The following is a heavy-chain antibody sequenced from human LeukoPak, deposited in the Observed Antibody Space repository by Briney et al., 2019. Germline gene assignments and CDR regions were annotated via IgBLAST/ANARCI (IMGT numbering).Heavy chain of an antibody. J-gene: IGHJ4*02. CDR3: ARDRSSGSHFDY. D-gene: IGHD3-22*01. Sequence: ASVKASCKASGGTFSSYAISWVRQAPGQGLEWMGRIIPIFGIANYAQKFQGRVTITADKSTSTAYMELSSLRSEDTAVYYCARDRSSGSHFDYWGQGTLVTVSS. CDR2: IIPIFGIA. CDR1: GGTFSSYA. V-gene: IGHV1-69*04.